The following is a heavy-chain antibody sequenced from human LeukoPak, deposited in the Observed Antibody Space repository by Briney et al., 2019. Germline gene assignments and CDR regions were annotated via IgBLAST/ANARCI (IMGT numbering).Heavy chain of an antibody. CDR2: IYSSGST. J-gene: IGHJ4*02. D-gene: IGHD4-17*01. CDR1: GASMSSYY. V-gene: IGHV4-59*01. CDR3: ARGGEAGLAD. Sequence: PSPTLSLTCTVSGASMSSYYWTWVPHPPGKGLEWSGYIYSSGSTNSNPSLKSRVTISVDTSKNQFSLNLSSVTAADTAVYYCARGGEAGLADWGQGTLVTVSS.